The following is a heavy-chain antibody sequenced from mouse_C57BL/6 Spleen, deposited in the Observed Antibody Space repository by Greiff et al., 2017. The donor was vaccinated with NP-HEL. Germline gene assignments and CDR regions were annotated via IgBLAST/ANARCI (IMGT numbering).Heavy chain of an antibody. D-gene: IGHD4-1*01. V-gene: IGHV1-54*01. CDR1: GYAFTNYL. Sequence: VQVVESGAELVRPGTSVKVSCKASGYAFTNYLIEWVKQRPGQGLEWIGVINPGSGGTNYNEKFKGKATLTADKSSSTAYMQLSSLTSEDSAVYFCARNGELTGTNYWGRGTTLTVSS. CDR2: INPGSGGT. CDR3: ARNGELTGTNY. J-gene: IGHJ2*01.